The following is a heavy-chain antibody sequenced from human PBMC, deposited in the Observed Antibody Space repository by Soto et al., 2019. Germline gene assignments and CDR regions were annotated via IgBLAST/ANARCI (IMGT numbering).Heavy chain of an antibody. CDR1: GFSVSTNY. CDR3: ARAYGDYGNWYFDL. CDR2: TYTGGTT. D-gene: IGHD4-17*01. J-gene: IGHJ2*01. V-gene: IGHV3-53*01. Sequence: EVRLVESGGGLMQPGGSLRLSCAASGFSVSTNYMTWVRQAPEKGLEWVSVTYTGGTTYYADSVKGRFTISRDNSKSTLYLQMDSLRGEDTAVYYCARAYGDYGNWYFDLWGRGTLVTVSS.